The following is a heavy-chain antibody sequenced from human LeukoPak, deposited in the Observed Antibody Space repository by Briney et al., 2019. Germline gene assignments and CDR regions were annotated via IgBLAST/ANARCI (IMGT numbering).Heavy chain of an antibody. V-gene: IGHV3-7*01. Sequence: GGSLRLSCAASGFTLSKHWMSWVRQAPGKGLEWVANINQDGSEKHYVDSLKGRFTISRDYANDSLYLQMNSLRADDTAVYYCAKLGPGGYDSSGYPYWGQGTLVTVSS. D-gene: IGHD3-22*01. CDR3: AKLGPGGYDSSGYPY. CDR2: INQDGSEK. J-gene: IGHJ4*02. CDR1: GFTLSKHW.